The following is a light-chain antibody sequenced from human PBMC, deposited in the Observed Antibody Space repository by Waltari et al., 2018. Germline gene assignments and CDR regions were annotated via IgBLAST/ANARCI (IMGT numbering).Light chain of an antibody. CDR2: KAS. V-gene: IGKV1-5*03. CDR3: QQYNSYSWT. J-gene: IGKJ1*01. Sequence: DIQMTQSPSTLSASVGDRVTITCRASQSISSWLAWYQQKPGKAPKLLIYKASSLESGVPSGFSGSGSGTEFTLTISSLHPDDFATYYCQQYNSYSWTFGQGTKVEIK. CDR1: QSISSW.